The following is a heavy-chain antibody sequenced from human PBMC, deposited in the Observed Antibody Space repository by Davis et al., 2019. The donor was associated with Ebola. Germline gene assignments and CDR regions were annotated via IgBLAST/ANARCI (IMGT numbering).Heavy chain of an antibody. CDR3: AKDYGDSYYFDY. CDR2: INTGGGSF. V-gene: IGHV3-48*01. CDR1: GFTFSSYS. J-gene: IGHJ4*02. Sequence: GESLKISCAASGFTFSSYSMSWIRQAPGKGLEWVSYINTGGGSFFYADSVKGRFTISRDNSKNTLYLQMNSLRAEDTAVYYCAKDYGDSYYFDYWGQGTLVTVSS. D-gene: IGHD4-17*01.